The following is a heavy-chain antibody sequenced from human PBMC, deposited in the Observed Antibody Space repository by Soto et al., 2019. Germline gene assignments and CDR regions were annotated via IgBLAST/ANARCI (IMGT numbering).Heavy chain of an antibody. CDR1: GFTFSSYA. Sequence: QVQLVESGGGVVQPGRSLRLSCAASGFTFSSYAMHWVRPAPGKGLEWVAVMSYDGSNKYYADSVKGRFTISRDNSKYTLDLQMNSLTAGHTAVYYCARFQCCSGGSCYPYFDYWGQGTLVTVSS. CDR2: MSYDGSNK. V-gene: IGHV3-30-3*01. CDR3: ARFQCCSGGSCYPYFDY. D-gene: IGHD2-15*01. J-gene: IGHJ4*02.